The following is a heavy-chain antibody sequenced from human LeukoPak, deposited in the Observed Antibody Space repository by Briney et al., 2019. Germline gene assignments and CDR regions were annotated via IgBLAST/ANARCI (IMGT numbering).Heavy chain of an antibody. V-gene: IGHV1-69*05. Sequence: GSSVKVSCKASGGTFSRYAISWVRQAPGQGLEWMGGIIPIFGTANYAQKLQGRVTITTDESTSTAYMELSSLRAEDTAVYYCASVATVTTGYDAFDIWGQGTMVTVSS. J-gene: IGHJ3*02. D-gene: IGHD4-17*01. CDR3: ASVATVTTGYDAFDI. CDR1: GGTFSRYA. CDR2: IIPIFGTA.